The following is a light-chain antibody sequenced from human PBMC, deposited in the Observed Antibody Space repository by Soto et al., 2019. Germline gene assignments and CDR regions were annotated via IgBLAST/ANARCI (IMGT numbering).Light chain of an antibody. CDR2: KAS. V-gene: IGKV1-5*03. Sequence: DIQMTQSPSTLSSSIGDRATITCRASQSISSWLAWYQQKPGKAPKLLIYKASSLATGVPSRFSGSGSGTESTLTISSLQHDDLASYYCQQYNSYPSLTFGGGTKVEIK. CDR3: QQYNSYPSLT. CDR1: QSISSW. J-gene: IGKJ4*01.